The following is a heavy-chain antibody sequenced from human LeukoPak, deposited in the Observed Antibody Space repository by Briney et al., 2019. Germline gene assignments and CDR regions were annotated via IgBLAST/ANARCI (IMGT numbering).Heavy chain of an antibody. Sequence: PSETLSLTCTVSGGSLSISTYYWGWIRQPPGKGLQWIGTIYYSGTTYYNPSLKSRVTISVDTSKNQFSLKLTSVTAADTAVYYCARSKGSGWPYDAFDIWGQGTLVTVSS. CDR3: ARSKGSGWPYDAFDI. V-gene: IGHV4-39*07. D-gene: IGHD6-19*01. CDR2: IYYSGTT. J-gene: IGHJ3*02. CDR1: GGSLSISTYY.